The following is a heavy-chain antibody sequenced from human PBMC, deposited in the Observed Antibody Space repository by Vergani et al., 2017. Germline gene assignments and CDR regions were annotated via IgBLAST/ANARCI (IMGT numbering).Heavy chain of an antibody. CDR3: AKGGDAESSSWYHPLYYYYYDIDV. CDR2: ISWDGGST. Sequence: EVQLVESGGVVVQPGGSLRLSCAASGFTFDDYAMHWVRQAPGKGLEWVSLISWDGGSTYYADSVKGRFTISRDNSKTSLYLQMNSLRAEDTALYYWAKGGDAESSSWYHPLYYYYYDIDVWGQGTTVTVSS. CDR1: GFTFDDYA. V-gene: IGHV3-43D*03. D-gene: IGHD6-13*01. J-gene: IGHJ6*02.